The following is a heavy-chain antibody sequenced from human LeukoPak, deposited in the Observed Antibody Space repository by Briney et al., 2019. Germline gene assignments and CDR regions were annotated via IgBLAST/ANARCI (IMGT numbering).Heavy chain of an antibody. CDR2: INPSGGST. Sequence: GASVKVSCKASGYTFTSYYMHWVRQAPGQGLEWMGIINPSGGSTSYAQKFQGRVTMTRDTSTSTVYMELSSLRSEDTAVYYCARDGARYGSGSYEAMGWFDPWGQGTLVTVSS. J-gene: IGHJ5*02. V-gene: IGHV1-46*01. CDR3: ARDGARYGSGSYEAMGWFDP. D-gene: IGHD3-10*01. CDR1: GYTFTSYY.